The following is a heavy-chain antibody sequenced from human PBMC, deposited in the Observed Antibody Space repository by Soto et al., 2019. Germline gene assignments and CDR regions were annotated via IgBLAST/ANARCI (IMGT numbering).Heavy chain of an antibody. J-gene: IGHJ6*02. V-gene: IGHV3-74*01. CDR3: ASDLSGRADV. CDR1: GFTFSGSA. D-gene: IGHD3-10*01. Sequence: GESLKISCAASGFTFSGSAMHWVRQAPGKGLVWVSRMNEDGGTTDYADSVKGRFTISRDNAKNTLYLQMNSLRVEDTAVYYCASDLSGRADVWGQGTTVTVSS. CDR2: MNEDGGTT.